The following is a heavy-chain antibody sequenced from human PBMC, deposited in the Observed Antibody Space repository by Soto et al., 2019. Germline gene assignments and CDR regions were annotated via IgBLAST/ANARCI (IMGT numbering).Heavy chain of an antibody. J-gene: IGHJ4*02. CDR3: ARDSGLTMVRGVSIRGGALDY. CDR1: GGSVSSGSYY. Sequence: QVQLQESGPGLVKPSETLSLTCTVSGGSVSSGSYYWSWIRQPPGQELEWMGNIYYSGSTNYNTSVTIRVTISVDTSKNQYSLKLSSVTAADTAVYYCARDSGLTMVRGVSIRGGALDYWGQGTLVTVSS. V-gene: IGHV4-61*01. D-gene: IGHD3-10*01. CDR2: IYYSGST.